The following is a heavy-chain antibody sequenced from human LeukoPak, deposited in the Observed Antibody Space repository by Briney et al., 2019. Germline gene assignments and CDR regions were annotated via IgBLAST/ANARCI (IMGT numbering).Heavy chain of an antibody. V-gene: IGHV4-59*01. CDR2: IYYSGST. D-gene: IGHD3-10*01. CDR1: GGSISSYY. CDR3: ARDVGLRGVITSGYYYYGMDV. Sequence: SETLSLTCTVSGGSISSYYWSWIRQPPGKGLEWIGYIYYSGSTNYNPSLKSRVTISVDTSKNQFSLKLSSVTAADTAVYYCARDVGLRGVITSGYYYYGMDVRGQGTTVTVPS. J-gene: IGHJ6*02.